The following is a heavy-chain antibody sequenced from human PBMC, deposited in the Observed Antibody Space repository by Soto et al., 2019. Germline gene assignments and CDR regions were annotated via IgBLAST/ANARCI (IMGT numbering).Heavy chain of an antibody. CDR3: AKAWGIDY. D-gene: IGHD7-27*01. Sequence: EVQLLESGGGLVEPGGSRRLSCAASGFTFSSYTMSSVRQTPGKGLEWVSTISGSGSSTYSADSVKGRFTISRDNSKNTLYLQMNSLRVEDTAIYYCAKAWGIDYWGQGTLVTVS. CDR1: GFTFSSYT. V-gene: IGHV3-23*01. CDR2: ISGSGSST. J-gene: IGHJ4*02.